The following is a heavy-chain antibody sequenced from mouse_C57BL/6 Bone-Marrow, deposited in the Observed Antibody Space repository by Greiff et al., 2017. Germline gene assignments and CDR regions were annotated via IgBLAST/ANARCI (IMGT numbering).Heavy chain of an antibody. CDR1: GYTFTSYW. Sequence: QVQLQQPGTELVQPGASVKLSCKASGYTFTSYWMHWVKQRPGQGLEWIGNIIPSNGGTNYNETFKSKATMTVDKSSSTAYMQLSSLTSEDSAVYYCARSGYRLWALWGQGTTLTVSS. CDR3: ARSGYRLWAL. J-gene: IGHJ2*01. D-gene: IGHD3-1*01. V-gene: IGHV1-53*01. CDR2: IIPSNGGT.